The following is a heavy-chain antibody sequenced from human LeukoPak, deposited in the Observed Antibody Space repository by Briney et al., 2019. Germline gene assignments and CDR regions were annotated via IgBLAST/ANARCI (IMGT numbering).Heavy chain of an antibody. CDR1: GGSISSYY. CDR2: IYYSGST. Sequence: SETLSLTCTVSGGSISSYYWSWIRQPPGKGLECIGYIYYSGSTNYNPSLKSRVTISVDTSKNQFSLKLSSVTAADTAVYYCARVLVVVAGGNWFDPWGQGTLVTVSS. CDR3: ARVLVVVAGGNWFDP. D-gene: IGHD2-15*01. J-gene: IGHJ5*02. V-gene: IGHV4-59*01.